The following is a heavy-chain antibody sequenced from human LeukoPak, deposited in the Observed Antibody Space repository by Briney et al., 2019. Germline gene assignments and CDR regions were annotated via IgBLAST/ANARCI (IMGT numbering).Heavy chain of an antibody. V-gene: IGHV4-34*01. CDR2: INHSGRT. D-gene: IGHD3-16*01. CDR1: GESFGGYY. J-gene: IGHJ3*02. CDR3: ARDRMGYDYVWGSYLDAFDI. Sequence: SETLSLTCAAYGESFGGYYWSWIRQPPGKGLEWIGEINHSGRTSYNPSLKSRVTISVDRSKNQFSLKLSSVTAADTAVYYCARDRMGYDYVWGSYLDAFDIWGQGTMVTVSS.